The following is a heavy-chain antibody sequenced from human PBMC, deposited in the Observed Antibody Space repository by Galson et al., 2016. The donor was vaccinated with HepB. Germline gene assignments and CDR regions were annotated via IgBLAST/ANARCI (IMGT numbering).Heavy chain of an antibody. CDR2: ISSSSCYI. D-gene: IGHD3-3*01. CDR3: AGDAWSGYYARDAFDI. J-gene: IGHJ3*02. V-gene: IGHV3-21*01. Sequence: LRLSCAASGFTFSSHAMNRVRQAPGKGLEWVSYISSSSCYIYYADAVKGRFIISRDNAKKSLYLQMNSLRDEDTAVYYCAGDAWSGYYARDAFDIWGQGTMVTVSS. CDR1: GFTFSSHA.